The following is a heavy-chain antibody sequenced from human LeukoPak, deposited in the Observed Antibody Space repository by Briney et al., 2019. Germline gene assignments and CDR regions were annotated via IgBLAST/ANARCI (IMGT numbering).Heavy chain of an antibody. J-gene: IGHJ4*02. CDR3: ARVAAAGTIDS. Sequence: SETLSLTCTVSGGSISSSSYYWGWIRQPPGKGLEWIGSIYHSGSTYYNPSLKSRVTISVDTSKNQFSLNLSSVTAADTAVYYCARVAAAGTIDSWGQGTLVTVSS. CDR1: GGSISSSSYY. V-gene: IGHV4-39*07. CDR2: IYHSGST. D-gene: IGHD6-13*01.